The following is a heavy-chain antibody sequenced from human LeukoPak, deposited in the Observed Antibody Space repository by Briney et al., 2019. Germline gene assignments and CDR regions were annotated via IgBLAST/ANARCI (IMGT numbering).Heavy chain of an antibody. J-gene: IGHJ3*02. V-gene: IGHV4-34*01. CDR2: INHSGST. CDR3: ARRKGAFDI. CDR1: GGSFSGYC. Sequence: SETLSLTCAVYGGSFSGYCWSWIRQPPGKGLEWIGEINHSGSTNYNPSLKSRVTISVDTSKNQFSLKLSSVTAADTAVYYCARRKGAFDIWGQGTMVTVSS.